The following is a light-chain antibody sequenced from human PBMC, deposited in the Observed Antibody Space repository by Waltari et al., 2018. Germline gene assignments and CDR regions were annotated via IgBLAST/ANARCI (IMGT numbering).Light chain of an antibody. J-gene: IGKJ5*01. CDR2: DAT. Sequence: EAVLTQSPGTLSLFPGERATLSCRASQSVYQYLAWYQPKPGQAPRLLIYDATKRATGIPARFSGSGSDTDFTLTISSLEPEYFAVYYCQQRNNWLITFGQGTRLEIK. CDR3: QQRNNWLIT. CDR1: QSVYQY. V-gene: IGKV3-11*01.